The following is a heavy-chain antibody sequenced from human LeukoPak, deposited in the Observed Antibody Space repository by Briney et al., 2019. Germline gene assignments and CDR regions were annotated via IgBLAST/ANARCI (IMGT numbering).Heavy chain of an antibody. CDR1: GGSISSGSYY. J-gene: IGHJ4*02. CDR3: ASHSSGYYYYFDY. V-gene: IGHV4-61*02. CDR2: IYTSGST. Sequence: SETLSLTCTVSGGSISSGSYYWSWIRPPAGKGLEWIGRIYTSGSTNYNPSLKSRVTISVDTSKNQFSLKLSSVTAADTAVYYCASHSSGYYYYFDYWGQGTLVTVSS. D-gene: IGHD3-22*01.